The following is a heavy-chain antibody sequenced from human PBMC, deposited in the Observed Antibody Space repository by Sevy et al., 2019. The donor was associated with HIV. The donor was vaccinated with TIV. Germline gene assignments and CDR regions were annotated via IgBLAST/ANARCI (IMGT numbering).Heavy chain of an antibody. V-gene: IGHV3-21*01. CDR1: GFTFSSYS. CDR2: ISSSSYI. J-gene: IGHJ4*02. CDR3: ARVPVDCSGGSCYS. D-gene: IGHD2-15*01. Sequence: GGSLRLSCAASGFTFSSYSMNWVRQAPGKGLEWVSSISSSSYIYYADSVKGRFTISRDNAKNSLYLQMNSLRAEDTAVYYCARVPVDCSGGSCYSWGQGTLVTVSS.